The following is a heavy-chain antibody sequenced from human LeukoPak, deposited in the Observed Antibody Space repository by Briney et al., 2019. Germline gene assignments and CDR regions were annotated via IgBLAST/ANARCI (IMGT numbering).Heavy chain of an antibody. V-gene: IGHV3-9*01. CDR1: GFTFDDYA. D-gene: IGHD2-15*01. Sequence: PGGSLRLSCAASGFTFDDYAMHWVRQAPGKGLEWVSGISWNSGSIGYADSVKGRFTISRDNAKNSLYLQMNSLRAEDTAVYYCARDVGGPFDYWGQGTLVTVSS. CDR2: ISWNSGSI. J-gene: IGHJ4*02. CDR3: ARDVGGPFDY.